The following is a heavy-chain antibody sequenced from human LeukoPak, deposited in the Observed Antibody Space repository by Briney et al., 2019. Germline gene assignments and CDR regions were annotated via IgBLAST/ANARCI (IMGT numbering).Heavy chain of an antibody. J-gene: IGHJ4*02. D-gene: IGHD6-19*01. CDR3: ARSPVAGTGGLVDY. Sequence: PSETLSLTCTVSGGSISSYYWSWIRQPPGKGLEWIGYIYYSGSTNYNPPLKSRVTISVDTSKNQFSLKLSSVTAADTAVYYCARSPVAGTGGLVDYWGQGTLVTVSS. V-gene: IGHV4-59*01. CDR1: GGSISSYY. CDR2: IYYSGST.